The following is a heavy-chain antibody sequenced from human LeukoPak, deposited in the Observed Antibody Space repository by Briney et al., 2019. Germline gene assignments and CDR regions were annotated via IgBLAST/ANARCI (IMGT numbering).Heavy chain of an antibody. D-gene: IGHD6-19*01. CDR1: GYTFPSYF. CDR2: INPNSGGT. CDR3: ARDRYSSGSDLDY. V-gene: IGHV1-2*04. Sequence: ASVKVSCKASGYTFPSYFMHWVRQAPGQGLEWMGWINPNSGGTNYAQKFQGWVTMTRDTSISTAYMELSRLRSDDTAVYYCARDRYSSGSDLDYWGQGTLVTVSS. J-gene: IGHJ4*02.